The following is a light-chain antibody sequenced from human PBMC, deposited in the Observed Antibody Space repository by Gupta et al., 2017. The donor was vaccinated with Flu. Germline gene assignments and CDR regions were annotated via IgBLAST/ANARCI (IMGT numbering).Light chain of an antibody. CDR2: DAS. CDR3: QKRSNWPPYT. Sequence: EPALTLSPATPSMSPCERAILSCRASPSVGTHLAWYQKKPGQAPRLLIFDASNRATGIPARFSGSGSGTDFTLTISSVEPEDFAVYYCQKRSNWPPYTFGQGTRLEIK. CDR1: PSVGTH. J-gene: IGKJ2*01. V-gene: IGKV3-11*01.